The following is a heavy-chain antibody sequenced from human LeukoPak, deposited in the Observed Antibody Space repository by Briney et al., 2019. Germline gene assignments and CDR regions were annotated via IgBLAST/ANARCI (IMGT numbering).Heavy chain of an antibody. D-gene: IGHD3-22*01. J-gene: IGHJ4*02. CDR3: AKDRGPNSITMIVVVPYFDY. V-gene: IGHV3-23*01. Sequence: PGGSLRLSCAASQFIFSTYAMSWVRQAPGKGLEWVSGITSSGGSTYYADSVRGRFTISRDNSKNTLYLQMNSLRAEDTAVYYCAKDRGPNSITMIVVVPYFDYWGQGTLVTVSS. CDR1: QFIFSTYA. CDR2: ITSSGGST.